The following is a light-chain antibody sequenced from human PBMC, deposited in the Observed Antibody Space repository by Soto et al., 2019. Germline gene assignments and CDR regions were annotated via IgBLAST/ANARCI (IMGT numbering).Light chain of an antibody. CDR2: EVS. V-gene: IGLV2-14*01. J-gene: IGLJ2*01. CDR1: SSDVGGYSY. Sequence: QSVQTQPASVSGSPGQSITISCTGTSSDVGGYSYVSWYQQHPGKAPKLMIYEVSYRPSGVSNRFSGSKSGNTASLTISGLQAEDEADYYCSSYTSSSSVVVIGGGTKLTVL. CDR3: SSYTSSSSVVV.